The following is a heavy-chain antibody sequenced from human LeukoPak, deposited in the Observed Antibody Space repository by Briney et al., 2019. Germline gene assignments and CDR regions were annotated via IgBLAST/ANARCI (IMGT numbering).Heavy chain of an antibody. CDR3: AKEGMIRGVIDY. CDR1: GASIDSSY. Sequence: SETLSLTCTVSGASIDSSYWDWIRQPPGKGLEWIGHIHTSGSTNYNPSLKSRVTMSLDMSNNQFSLKLNSVTAADTAVYYCAKEGMIRGVIDYWGQGALVTVSS. D-gene: IGHD3-10*01. V-gene: IGHV4-4*07. J-gene: IGHJ4*02. CDR2: IHTSGST.